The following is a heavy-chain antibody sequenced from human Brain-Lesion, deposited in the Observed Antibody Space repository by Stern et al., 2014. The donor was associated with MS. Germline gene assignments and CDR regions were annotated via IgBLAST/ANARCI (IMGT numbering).Heavy chain of an antibody. Sequence: QLQLQESGPGLVKPSETLSLTCTVACGSVSSTSYAWAWIRQPPGKGLEWIGTIYYSGNTYYSPSLKSRLTLSLETPKNQFSLQLRFVTAADTAVYYCAGEEDIRYCSGGSCTGNWFDPWGQGTLVTVSS. D-gene: IGHD2-15*01. CDR2: IYYSGNT. J-gene: IGHJ5*02. CDR1: CGSVSSTSYA. V-gene: IGHV4-39*01. CDR3: AGEEDIRYCSGGSCTGNWFDP.